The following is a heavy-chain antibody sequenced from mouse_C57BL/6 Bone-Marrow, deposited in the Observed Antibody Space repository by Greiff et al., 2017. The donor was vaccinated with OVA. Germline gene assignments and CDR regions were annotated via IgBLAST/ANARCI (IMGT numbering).Heavy chain of an antibody. Sequence: QVQLQQPGAELVRPGSSVKLSCKASGYTFTSYWMHWVKQRPIQGLEWIGNIDPSDSETHYNQKFKDKATLTVDKSSSTAYMQLSSLTSEDSAGDYWARRRLTGRGGDYFDYWGQGTTLTVSS. CDR2: IDPSDSET. CDR1: GYTFTSYW. D-gene: IGHD4-1*01. CDR3: ARRRLTGRGGDYFDY. V-gene: IGHV1-52*01. J-gene: IGHJ2*01.